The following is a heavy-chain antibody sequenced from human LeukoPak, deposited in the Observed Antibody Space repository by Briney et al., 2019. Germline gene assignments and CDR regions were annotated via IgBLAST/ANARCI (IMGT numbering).Heavy chain of an antibody. D-gene: IGHD3-3*01. J-gene: IGHJ3*02. CDR3: ARDLTYYDFWSGYSGDAFDI. CDR2: ISSSSSYI. Sequence: PGGSLRLSCAASGFTFSSYAMSWVRQAPGKGLEWVSSISSSSSYIYYADSVKGRFTISRDNAKNSLYLQMNSLRAEDTAVYYCARDLTYYDFWSGYSGDAFDIWGQGTMVTVSS. V-gene: IGHV3-21*01. CDR1: GFTFSSYA.